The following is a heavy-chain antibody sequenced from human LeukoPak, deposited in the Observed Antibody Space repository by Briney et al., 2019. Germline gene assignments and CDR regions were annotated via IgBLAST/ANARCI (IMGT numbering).Heavy chain of an antibody. J-gene: IGHJ4*02. CDR2: IWYDGSDK. V-gene: IGHV3-33*08. Sequence: PGGSLRLSCEASGFSFSSYAMSWVRQAPGKGLEWVAVIWYDGSDKYYADSVKGRFTISRDNSKNTLYLQMNSLRADDTAVYYCARQHYYFDHWGQGTLVTVSS. CDR1: GFSFSSYA. CDR3: ARQHYYFDH.